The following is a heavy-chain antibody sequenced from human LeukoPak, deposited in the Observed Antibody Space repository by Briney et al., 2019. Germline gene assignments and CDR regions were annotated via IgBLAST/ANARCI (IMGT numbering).Heavy chain of an antibody. CDR3: ARAVDSGYDYGYYFDY. CDR2: IYYSGST. D-gene: IGHD5-12*01. Sequence: SETLSLTCTVSGGSISSSSYYWGWIRQPPGKGLEWIGSIYYSGSTYYNPSLKSRVTISVDTSKNQFSLKLSSVTAADTAVYYCARAVDSGYDYGYYFDYWGQGTLVTVSS. V-gene: IGHV4-39*01. CDR1: GGSISSSSYY. J-gene: IGHJ4*02.